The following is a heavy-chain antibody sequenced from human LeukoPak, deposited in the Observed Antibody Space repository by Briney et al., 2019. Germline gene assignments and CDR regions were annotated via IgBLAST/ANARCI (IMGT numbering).Heavy chain of an antibody. J-gene: IGHJ4*02. V-gene: IGHV3-9*01. Sequence: GGSLRLSCAASGFTFDDYAMHWVRQAPGKGLEWVSGISWNSGSIGYADSVKGRFTISRDNAKNSLYLQMNSLRAEDTAVYYCAKDGTGNAPFDYWGQGTLVTVSS. D-gene: IGHD1-14*01. CDR1: GFTFDDYA. CDR2: ISWNSGSI. CDR3: AKDGTGNAPFDY.